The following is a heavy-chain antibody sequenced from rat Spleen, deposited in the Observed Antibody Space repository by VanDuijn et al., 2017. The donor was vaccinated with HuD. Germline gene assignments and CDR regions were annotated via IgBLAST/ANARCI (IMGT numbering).Heavy chain of an antibody. V-gene: IGHV5-29*01. CDR3: ARRGDNYFDY. Sequence: EVQLVESGGGLVQPGRSLKLSCAASGFTFSNYGMAWVRQAPTKGLEWVATISYDGSSTYYRDSVKGRFTISRDNAKSTLYLQMDSLRSEDTATYYCARRGDNYFDYWGQGVMVTVSS. CDR1: GFTFSNYG. J-gene: IGHJ2*01. D-gene: IGHD1-11*01. CDR2: ISYDGSST.